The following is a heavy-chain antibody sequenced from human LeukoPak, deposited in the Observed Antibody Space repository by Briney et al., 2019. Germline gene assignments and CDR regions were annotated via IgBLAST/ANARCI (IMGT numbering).Heavy chain of an antibody. J-gene: IGHJ4*02. V-gene: IGHV3-21*01. Sequence: PGGSLRLSCAASGFTFSDYYMSWVRQAPGKGLEWVSSISSGSSYIYYADSVKGRFTISRDNANNSLYLQMNSLGAEDTAVYYCARAYDMTIDYWGQGTLVTVSS. CDR3: ARAYDMTIDY. CDR2: ISSGSSYI. D-gene: IGHD3-9*01. CDR1: GFTFSDYY.